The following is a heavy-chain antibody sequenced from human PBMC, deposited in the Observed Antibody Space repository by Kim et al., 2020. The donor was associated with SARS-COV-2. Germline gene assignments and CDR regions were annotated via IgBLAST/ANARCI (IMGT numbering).Heavy chain of an antibody. J-gene: IGHJ4*02. CDR3: RFDYDSSGYYVEY. D-gene: IGHD3-22*01. Sequence: SETLSLTCAVYGGSFSGYYWSWIRQPPGKGLEWIGEINHSGSTNYNPSLKSRVTISVDTSKNQFSLKLSSVTAADTAVYYCRFDYDSSGYYVEYWGQGTLVTVSS. V-gene: IGHV4-34*01. CDR1: GGSFSGYY. CDR2: INHSGST.